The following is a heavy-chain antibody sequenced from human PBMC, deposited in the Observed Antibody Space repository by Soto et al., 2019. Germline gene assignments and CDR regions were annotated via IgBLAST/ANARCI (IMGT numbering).Heavy chain of an antibody. Sequence: GGSLRLSCAASGFTFSSYWMTWVRQAPGRGLEWVANINEDGSVKGYVDSVKGRFTISRDNARNSLNLQMNSLRAEDTAVYYCARGPLVTASDFDSWGQGTLVTVSS. D-gene: IGHD2-21*02. CDR1: GFTFSSYW. CDR3: ARGPLVTASDFDS. CDR2: INEDGSVK. V-gene: IGHV3-7*04. J-gene: IGHJ4*02.